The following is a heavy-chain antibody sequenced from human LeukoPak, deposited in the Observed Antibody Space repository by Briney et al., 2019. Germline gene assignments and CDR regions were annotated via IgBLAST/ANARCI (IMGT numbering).Heavy chain of an antibody. J-gene: IGHJ4*02. CDR1: GGSISSSSYY. CDR2: IYYSGST. V-gene: IGHV4-39*07. CDR3: ASSTYYDILTGYSRGYFDY. D-gene: IGHD3-9*01. Sequence: SETLSLICTVSGGSISSSSYYWGWIRQPPGKGLEWIGSIYYSGSTYYNPSLKSRVTISVDTSKNQFSLKLSSVTAADTAVYYCASSTYYDILTGYSRGYFDYWGQGTLVTVSS.